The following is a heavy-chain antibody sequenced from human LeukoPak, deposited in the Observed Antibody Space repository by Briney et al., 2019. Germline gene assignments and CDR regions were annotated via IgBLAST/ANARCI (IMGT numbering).Heavy chain of an antibody. CDR1: GSTFSSYA. CDR2: ISYDGSNK. Sequence: PGGSLRLSCAASGSTFSSYAMHWVRQAPGKGLEWVAVISYDGSNKYYADSVKGRFTISRDNSKNTLYLQMNSLRAEDTAVYYCASLTTGDYWGQGTLVTVSS. V-gene: IGHV3-30-3*01. CDR3: ASLTTGDY. J-gene: IGHJ4*02. D-gene: IGHD1-14*01.